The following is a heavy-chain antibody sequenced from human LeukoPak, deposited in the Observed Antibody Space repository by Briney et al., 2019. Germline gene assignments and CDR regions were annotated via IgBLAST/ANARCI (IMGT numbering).Heavy chain of an antibody. Sequence: PSETLSLTCAVYGGSFSGYYWSWIRQPPGKGLEWIGEINHSGSTNYNPSLKSRVTISVDTSKNQFSLKLSSVTAADTAVYYCARGLSCCVSYWGRGTLVTVSS. CDR2: INHSGST. D-gene: IGHD2-2*01. J-gene: IGHJ4*02. CDR3: ARGLSCCVSY. V-gene: IGHV4-34*01. CDR1: GGSFSGYY.